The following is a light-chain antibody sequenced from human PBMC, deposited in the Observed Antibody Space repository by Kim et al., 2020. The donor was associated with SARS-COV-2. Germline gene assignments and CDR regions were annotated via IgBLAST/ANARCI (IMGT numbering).Light chain of an antibody. V-gene: IGKV1-5*03. CDR1: QSISSW. Sequence: ASVGDRVTITCRASQSISSWLAWYQQKPGKAPKLLIYKASNLEIGVPSRFSGSGSGTEFTLTISSLQPDDFATYYCQQYNSYWRTFGQGTKVDI. CDR2: KAS. CDR3: QQYNSYWRT. J-gene: IGKJ1*01.